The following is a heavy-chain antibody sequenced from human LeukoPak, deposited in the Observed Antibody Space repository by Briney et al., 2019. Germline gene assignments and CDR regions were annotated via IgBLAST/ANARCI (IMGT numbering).Heavy chain of an antibody. Sequence: ASVKVSCKVSGYTLTELSMHWVRQAPGKGLEWMGGFDPEDGETIYAQKFQGRVTMTEDTSTDTAYMELSSLRSEDTAVYYCATAWEPAAFVDYWGQGTLVIVSS. CDR1: GYTLTELS. CDR3: ATAWEPAAFVDY. D-gene: IGHD1-26*01. J-gene: IGHJ4*02. V-gene: IGHV1-24*01. CDR2: FDPEDGET.